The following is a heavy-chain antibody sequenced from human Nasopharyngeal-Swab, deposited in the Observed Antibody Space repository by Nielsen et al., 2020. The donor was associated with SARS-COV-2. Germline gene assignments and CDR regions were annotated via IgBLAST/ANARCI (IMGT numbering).Heavy chain of an antibody. J-gene: IGHJ5*02. CDR3: ARHGEQQLDRNWFDP. V-gene: IGHV1-18*01. Sequence: ASVKVSCKASGYTFTSYGISWVRQAPGQGLEWMGWISAYNGNTNYAQKLQGRVTMTTDTSTSTAYMELRSLRSDDTAVYYCARHGEQQLDRNWFDPWGQGTLVTASS. CDR2: ISAYNGNT. D-gene: IGHD6-13*01. CDR1: GYTFTSYG.